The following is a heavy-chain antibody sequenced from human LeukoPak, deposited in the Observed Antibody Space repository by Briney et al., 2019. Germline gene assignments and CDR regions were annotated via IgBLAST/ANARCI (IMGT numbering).Heavy chain of an antibody. CDR3: ARDPDLAAAGKGWFDP. V-gene: IGHV1-2*02. J-gene: IGHJ5*02. CDR2: INPNSGGT. D-gene: IGHD6-13*01. Sequence: ASVKVSCKASGYTFTGNYMHWVRQAPGQGLEWMGWINPNSGGTNYAQKFQGRVTMTRDTSISTAYMGLSRLTSDDTAVYYCARDPDLAAAGKGWFDPWGQGTLVTVSS. CDR1: GYTFTGNY.